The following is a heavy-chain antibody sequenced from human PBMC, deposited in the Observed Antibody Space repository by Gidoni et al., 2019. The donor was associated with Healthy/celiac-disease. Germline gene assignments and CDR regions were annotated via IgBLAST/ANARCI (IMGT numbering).Heavy chain of an antibody. D-gene: IGHD3-22*01. CDR1: GGTFSSYT. V-gene: IGHV1-69*02. CDR2: IIPILGIA. J-gene: IGHJ3*02. Sequence: QVQLVQSGAEVKKPGSSVKVSCTASGGTFSSYTISWVRQAPGQGLEWMGRIIPILGIANYAQKFQGRVTITADKSTSTAYMELSSLRSEDTAVYYCARAAITMTHAFDIWGQGTMVTVSS. CDR3: ARAAITMTHAFDI.